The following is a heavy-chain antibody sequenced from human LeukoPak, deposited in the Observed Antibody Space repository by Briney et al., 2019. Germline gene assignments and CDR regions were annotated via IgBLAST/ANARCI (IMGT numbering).Heavy chain of an antibody. J-gene: IGHJ4*02. CDR1: NGSINNYY. D-gene: IGHD5-12*01. CDR2: ISYSGST. Sequence: SETLSLTCTVSNGSINNYYWSWLRQPPGKGLEWIGYISYSGSTNYSPSLKSRVTISVAASNHQFSLKLNSVTAADTAVYYCARGGYTGTSFNYWGQGTLVTVSS. CDR3: ARGGYTGTSFNY. V-gene: IGHV4-59*08.